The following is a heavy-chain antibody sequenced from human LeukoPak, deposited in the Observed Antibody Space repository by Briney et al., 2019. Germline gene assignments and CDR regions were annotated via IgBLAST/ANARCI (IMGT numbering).Heavy chain of an antibody. J-gene: IGHJ6*02. CDR3: AREEVTMVRGVIKEDYYYYGMDV. CDR1: GFTFSSYS. V-gene: IGHV3-48*01. D-gene: IGHD3-10*01. Sequence: PGGSLRLSCAASGFTFSSYSMNWVRQAPGKGLEWVSYISSSSSTIYYADSVKGRLTISRDNAKNSLYLQMNSLRAEDTAVYYCAREEVTMVRGVIKEDYYYYGMDVWGQGTTVTVSS. CDR2: ISSSSSTI.